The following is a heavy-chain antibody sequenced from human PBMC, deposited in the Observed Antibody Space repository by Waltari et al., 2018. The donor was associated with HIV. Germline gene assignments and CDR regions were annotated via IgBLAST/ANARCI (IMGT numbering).Heavy chain of an antibody. CDR1: NGPFRGHS. D-gene: IGHD1-20*01. Sequence: QVQLQQWGAGLLKPSETLSLTCIVHNGPFRGHSWSWVRQPPGKGLEWIGEISLSGSSNYNSSLKSRVTISRDTTNNQFSLKLNSVTAADTAVYFCARHYGLSINGMRGFDYWGQGTLVTVSS. V-gene: IGHV4-34*02. CDR3: ARHYGLSINGMRGFDY. J-gene: IGHJ4*02. CDR2: ISLSGSS.